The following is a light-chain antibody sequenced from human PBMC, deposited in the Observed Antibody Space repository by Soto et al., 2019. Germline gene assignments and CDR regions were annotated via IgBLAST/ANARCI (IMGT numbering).Light chain of an antibody. V-gene: IGKV1-5*01. CDR2: DAS. Sequence: DIQMTQSPSTLSASVGDRVTITCRASQSISSWLAWYQQKPGKAPKLLIYDASSLESGVPSRFSGSGSGTEFTLTISSLQPDDFATYLRHSRLTFGGGTKVDIK. CDR1: QSISSW. J-gene: IGKJ4*01. CDR3: HSRLT.